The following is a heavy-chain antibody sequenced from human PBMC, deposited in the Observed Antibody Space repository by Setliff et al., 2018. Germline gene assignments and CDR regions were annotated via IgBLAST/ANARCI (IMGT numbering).Heavy chain of an antibody. D-gene: IGHD3-10*01. Sequence: WASVKVSYKASGYAFTGDYMHWVRQAPGQGLEWMGWINPISGVTNSAQKFQGRVIMTRDTSISTAYMELSSLRSDDTATYYCARGRDYHGSGSYWAKDVWGKGTTGTVSS. V-gene: IGHV1-2*02. CDR2: INPISGVT. J-gene: IGHJ6*04. CDR3: ARGRDYHGSGSYWAKDV. CDR1: GYAFTGDY.